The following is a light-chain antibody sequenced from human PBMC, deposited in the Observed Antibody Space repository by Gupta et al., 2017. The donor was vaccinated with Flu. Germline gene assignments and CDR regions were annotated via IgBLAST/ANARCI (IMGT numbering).Light chain of an antibody. V-gene: IGKV3-15*01. CDR2: GTS. CDR3: QQYNNWPPYT. Sequence: EILMTQSPATLSVSPGERATLSCMASQSVSNNLAWYQQKPGQAPRLLIYGTSTRATGIPARFSGSGSWIEFTLTISSLQSEDFAVYYCQQYNNWPPYTFGQGTKLEIK. J-gene: IGKJ2*01. CDR1: QSVSNN.